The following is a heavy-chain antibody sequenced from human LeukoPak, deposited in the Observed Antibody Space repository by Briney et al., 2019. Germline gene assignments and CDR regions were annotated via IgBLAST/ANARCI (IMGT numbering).Heavy chain of an antibody. Sequence: GGSLRLSRAASGFTFSSYAMSWVRQAPGKGLEWVSAISGSGGSTYYADSVKGRFTISRDNSKNTLCLQMNSLRAEDTAVYYCAKFPGVAAAGGAFDIWGQGTMVTVSS. V-gene: IGHV3-23*01. CDR2: ISGSGGST. J-gene: IGHJ3*02. CDR3: AKFPGVAAAGGAFDI. CDR1: GFTFSSYA. D-gene: IGHD6-13*01.